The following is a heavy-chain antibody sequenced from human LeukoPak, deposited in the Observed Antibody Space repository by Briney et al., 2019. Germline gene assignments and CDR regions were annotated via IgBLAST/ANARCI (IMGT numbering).Heavy chain of an antibody. Sequence: GGPLRLSYAASGFTFSSYAMHCLRQAPGKGLVWVSRINTDWRSASYADSVKGRFTISRDNAKNTLHLQMNSLRAEDTAVYYRTRDLGYWGQGTLVTVSS. V-gene: IGHV3-74*01. J-gene: IGHJ4*02. CDR2: INTDWRSA. CDR1: GFTFSSYA. CDR3: TRDLGY.